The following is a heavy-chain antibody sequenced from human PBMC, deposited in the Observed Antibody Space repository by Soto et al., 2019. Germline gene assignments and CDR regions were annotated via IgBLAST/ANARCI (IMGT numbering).Heavy chain of an antibody. V-gene: IGHV1-18*01. CDR3: AMVDVYVTPSPQDV. J-gene: IGHJ6*02. CDR2: INTYNGNT. Sequence: QVQLVQSRAEVKNPGASVKVSCKASGYSFTRYGIAWARQAPGQGLEWMGWINTYNGNTNYAQNLQGRVPLTTATSTSTAYMELTSLRSNDTAIYYCAMVDVYVTPSPQDVWGQGTTVIVSS. CDR1: GYSFTRYG. D-gene: IGHD3-16*01.